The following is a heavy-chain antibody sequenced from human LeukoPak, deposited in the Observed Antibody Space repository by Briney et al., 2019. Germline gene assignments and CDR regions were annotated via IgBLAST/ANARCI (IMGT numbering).Heavy chain of an antibody. Sequence: SETLSLTCAVSGYSTSSGYYWGWIRQPPGKGLEWIGSIYHSGSTYYNPSLKSRVTISVDTSKNQFSLKLSSVTAADTAVYYCARIPYYGSGSWYFDYWGQGTLVTVSS. CDR1: GYSTSSGYY. CDR3: ARIPYYGSGSWYFDY. D-gene: IGHD3-10*01. CDR2: IYHSGST. V-gene: IGHV4-38-2*01. J-gene: IGHJ4*02.